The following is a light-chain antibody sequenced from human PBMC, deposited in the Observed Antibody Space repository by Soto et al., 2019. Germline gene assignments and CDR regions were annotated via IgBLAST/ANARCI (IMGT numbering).Light chain of an antibody. CDR3: AAWDGSLKEYV. J-gene: IGLJ1*01. CDR1: SSDVGGYNY. Sequence: QSALSQARSVSGSPGQSVTISCTGTSSDVGGYNYVSWYQQHPGKAPKLMIYDVSKRPSGVPDRISGSKSGTSASLAISGLQSEDEADYYCAAWDGSLKEYVFGTGTKVTVL. V-gene: IGLV2-11*01. CDR2: DVS.